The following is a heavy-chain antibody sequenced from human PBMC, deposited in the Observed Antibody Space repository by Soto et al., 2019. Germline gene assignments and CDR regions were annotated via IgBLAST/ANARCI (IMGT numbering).Heavy chain of an antibody. J-gene: IGHJ4*02. CDR3: AKENWNDDLALEYYFDY. Sequence: PGGSLRLSCAASGFTFSSYTMSWVRQAPGKGLEWVSAISGSGGSTYYADSVKGRFTISRDNSKNTLYLQMNSLRAEDTAVYYCAKENWNDDLALEYYFDYWGQGTLVTVSS. CDR1: GFTFSSYT. V-gene: IGHV3-23*01. CDR2: ISGSGGST. D-gene: IGHD1-1*01.